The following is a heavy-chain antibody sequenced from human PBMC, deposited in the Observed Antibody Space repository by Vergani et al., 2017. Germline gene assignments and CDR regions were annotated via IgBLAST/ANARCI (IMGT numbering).Heavy chain of an antibody. V-gene: IGHV3-33*01. CDR1: GFTLSSHA. J-gene: IGHJ6*03. CDR2: IWYDGSKE. Sequence: QVQLEESGGGVVQPGRSLRLSCAASGFTLSSHAMHWVRQAPGKGLEWVAFIWYDGSKEYYADSVKGRFTISIDNSKNTLYLQMNSLRDADTAVYYCSRSGYCTDGVCYMTYYYYMDVWGKGTAVTVSS. CDR3: SRSGYCTDGVCYMTYYYYMDV. D-gene: IGHD2-8*01.